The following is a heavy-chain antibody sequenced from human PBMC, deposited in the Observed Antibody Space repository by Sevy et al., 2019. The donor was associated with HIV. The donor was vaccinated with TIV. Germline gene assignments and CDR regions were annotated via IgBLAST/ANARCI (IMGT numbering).Heavy chain of an antibody. CDR1: GYTFSGYA. CDR2: ISASGIST. CDR3: AKDRGAGDEGEEYYLDY. J-gene: IGHJ4*02. V-gene: IGHV3-23*01. Sequence: GGSLRLSCAGSGYTFSGYAMSWVRQAPGKGLEWVSAISASGISTYYAGSVKGRVTISRDNSKNTLYLAMDSLRDDDTALYYCAKDRGAGDEGEEYYLDYWGRGTLVTVSS. D-gene: IGHD3-10*01.